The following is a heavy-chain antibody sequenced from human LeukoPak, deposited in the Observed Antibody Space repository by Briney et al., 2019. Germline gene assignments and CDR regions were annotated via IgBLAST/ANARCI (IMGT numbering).Heavy chain of an antibody. CDR3: ARSPPLGDYDLGNHYYFDD. J-gene: IGHJ4*02. V-gene: IGHV1-3*01. D-gene: IGHD4-17*01. CDR1: GYTFTSYA. CDR2: INAGNGNT. Sequence: ASVKVSCKASGYTFTSYAMHWVRQAPGQRLECMGWINAGNGNTKYSQKFQGRVTITRDTSASTDYMELSSLRSEDTAVYYCARSPPLGDYDLGNHYYFDDWGQGTLVTVSS.